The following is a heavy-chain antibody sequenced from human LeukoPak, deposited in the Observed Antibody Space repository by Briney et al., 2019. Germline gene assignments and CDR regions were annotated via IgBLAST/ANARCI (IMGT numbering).Heavy chain of an antibody. Sequence: PGGSLRLSCAASGFTFSSYWMHWVRQAPGKGLVWVSRINSDGSSTSYADSVKGRFTISRDNAKNTLYLQMNSLRAEDTAVYYCARGEVSGYYGHWGQGTLITVSS. J-gene: IGHJ4*02. CDR1: GFTFSSYW. CDR2: INSDGSST. D-gene: IGHD3-22*01. CDR3: ARGEVSGYYGH. V-gene: IGHV3-74*01.